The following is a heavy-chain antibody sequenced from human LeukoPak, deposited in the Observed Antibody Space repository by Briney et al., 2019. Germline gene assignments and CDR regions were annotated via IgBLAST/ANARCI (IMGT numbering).Heavy chain of an antibody. CDR3: AREGMIAGIPDY. CDR1: GGSISSYY. J-gene: IGHJ4*02. D-gene: IGHD2-21*01. Sequence: SETLSLTCTVSGGSISSYYWSWLRQPAGKGVEWVGRIYTSGSTNHNPSLKSRVTMLVDTSKNQFSLKLSSVTAADTAVYYCAREGMIAGIPDYWGQGTLVTVSS. V-gene: IGHV4-4*07. CDR2: IYTSGST.